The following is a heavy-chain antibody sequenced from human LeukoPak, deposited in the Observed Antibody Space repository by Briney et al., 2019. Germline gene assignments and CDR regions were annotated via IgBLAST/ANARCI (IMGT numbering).Heavy chain of an antibody. CDR1: GVTFSSYA. CDR3: AKDRGIAVAGNEFDY. D-gene: IGHD6-19*01. CDR2: ISGSGERK. J-gene: IGHJ4*02. Sequence: WGSLRLSCAASGVTFSSYAMSWVRQAPGKGLEWVSSISGSGERKYYADSVKGRFTTSRDNSKNTLYVQMNSLRDEDTAVYYCAKDRGIAVAGNEFDYWGQGTLVTVSS. V-gene: IGHV3-23*01.